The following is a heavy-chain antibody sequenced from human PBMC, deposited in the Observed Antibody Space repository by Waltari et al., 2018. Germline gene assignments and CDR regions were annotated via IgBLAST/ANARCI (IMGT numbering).Heavy chain of an antibody. CDR2: IYHSGST. D-gene: IGHD3-10*01. CDR3: ARVPMVRGVLAFMDV. J-gene: IGHJ6*02. CDR1: GYPISSGYY. Sequence: QVQLQESGPGLVKPSETLSLTCAVSGYPISSGYYWGWIRQPPGKGLEWIGTIYHSGSTYYNPSLKSRVTISVDTSKNQFSLKLSSVTAADTAVYYCARVPMVRGVLAFMDVWGQGTTVTVSS. V-gene: IGHV4-38-2*01.